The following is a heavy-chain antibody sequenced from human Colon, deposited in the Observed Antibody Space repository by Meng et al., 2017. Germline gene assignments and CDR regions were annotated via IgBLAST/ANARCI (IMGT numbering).Heavy chain of an antibody. CDR3: AKYDRPPYCFEY. V-gene: IGHV4-59*01. CDR2: IYYTGST. D-gene: IGHD2-15*01. Sequence: PGTGLVTPSKPLPLTCTGSVDSLSGNYWRWIRQSPGRGLEWIAYIYYTGSTNYNPSFKSRATISVDTSKNQFSLNLASVTAADTAVYYCAKYDRPPYCFEYWGQGTLVTVSS. CDR1: VDSLSGNY. J-gene: IGHJ4*02.